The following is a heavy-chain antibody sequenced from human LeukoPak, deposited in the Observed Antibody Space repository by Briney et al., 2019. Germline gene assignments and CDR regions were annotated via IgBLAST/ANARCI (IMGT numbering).Heavy chain of an antibody. Sequence: SETLSLTCTVSGGSISSSSYYWGWIRQPPGKGLDWIGSIYYSGSTYYNPSLKSRVTISVDTSKNQFSLKLSSVTAADTAVYYCARNAGYSNGPIQRVSRQAPDYWGQGTLVAVSS. J-gene: IGHJ4*02. CDR3: ARNAGYSNGPIQRVSRQAPDY. CDR1: GGSISSSSYY. CDR2: IYYSGST. D-gene: IGHD5-18*01. V-gene: IGHV4-39*07.